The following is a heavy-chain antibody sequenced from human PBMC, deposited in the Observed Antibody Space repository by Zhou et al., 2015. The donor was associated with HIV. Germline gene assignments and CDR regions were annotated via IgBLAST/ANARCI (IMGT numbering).Heavy chain of an antibody. V-gene: IGHV1-2*06. Sequence: QVQLVQSAAAVKTPGASVRISCESRGVTASNYFIHWVRQVPGEGLQWMGRINPSTGGTSFSEEFQGRIALTQGTAANIFEMELQDLRAHDAAMYFCASQFGSGGRVGYDVWGQGTLITVS. CDR1: GVTASNYF. D-gene: IGHD2-2*01. CDR2: INPSTGGT. CDR3: ASQFGSGGRVGYDV. J-gene: IGHJ4*02.